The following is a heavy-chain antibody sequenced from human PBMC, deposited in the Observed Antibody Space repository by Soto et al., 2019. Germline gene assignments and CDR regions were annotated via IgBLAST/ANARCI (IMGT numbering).Heavy chain of an antibody. CDR2: TYYRSKWYN. CDR3: ARVNPLYDYVLGSYRYRAWPYCSFACGI. CDR1: GDSVSSNSAA. D-gene: IGHD3-16*02. V-gene: IGHV6-1*01. Sequence: SQTLSLTCAISGDSVSSNSAAWNWIRQSPSRGLEWLGRTYYRSKWYNDYAVSVKSRITINPDTSKNQFSLQLNSVTPEDTAVYYCARVNPLYDYVLGSYRYRAWPYCSFACGIWGQGTMVTFAS. J-gene: IGHJ3*02.